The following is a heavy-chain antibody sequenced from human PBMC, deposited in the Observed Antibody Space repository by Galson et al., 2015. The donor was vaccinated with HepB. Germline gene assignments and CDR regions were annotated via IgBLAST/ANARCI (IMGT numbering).Heavy chain of an antibody. Sequence: SLRLSCAVSGFTVSKSYVSWVRQAPGKGLEWLSVIYSGGHAFYADSVQGRFTISRDNSKNTLYLQMNSLRAEDTAVYYCAREGMTAVTNFDYWGQGTLVTVSS. D-gene: IGHD4-17*01. CDR3: AREGMTAVTNFDY. CDR2: IYSGGHA. CDR1: GFTVSKSY. J-gene: IGHJ4*02. V-gene: IGHV3-53*01.